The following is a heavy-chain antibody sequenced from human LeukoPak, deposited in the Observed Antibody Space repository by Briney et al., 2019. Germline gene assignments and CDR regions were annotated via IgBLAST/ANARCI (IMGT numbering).Heavy chain of an antibody. J-gene: IGHJ4*02. CDR1: GGAIRSHY. CDR2: IYSSGYT. Sequence: SETLSLTCTVSGGAIRSHYWNWIRQPAGKGLEWIGRIYSSGYTNDNPFLKSRITMSVDMSKNQFSLRLDSVTAADTAVYYCARGEHSVDSWGQGMLVTVSS. V-gene: IGHV4-4*07. CDR3: ARGEHSVDS. D-gene: IGHD1/OR15-1a*01.